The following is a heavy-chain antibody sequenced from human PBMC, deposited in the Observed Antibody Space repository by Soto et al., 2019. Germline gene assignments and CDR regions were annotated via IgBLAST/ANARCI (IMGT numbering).Heavy chain of an antibody. CDR1: GFTFSSYW. V-gene: IGHV3-74*01. CDR3: VRTSLVVVAATREDY. CDR2: INSDGSST. D-gene: IGHD2-15*01. J-gene: IGHJ4*02. Sequence: EVQLVESGGGLVQPGESLRLSCAASGFTFSSYWMHWVRQAPGKGLVWVSRINSDGSSTSYAGSVKGRFTISRDNAKNTLYLQMNSLRAEDTAVYYCVRTSLVVVAATREDYWGQGTPVTVSS.